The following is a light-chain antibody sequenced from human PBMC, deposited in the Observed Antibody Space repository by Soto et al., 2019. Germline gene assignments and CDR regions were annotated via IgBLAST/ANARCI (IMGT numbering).Light chain of an antibody. J-gene: IGKJ5*01. V-gene: IGKV3-20*01. CDR3: QQYGSSPPIT. Sequence: EIVLTQSPGTLSLSPGERATLSCRASQSVSSKYLAWYQQKPGQAPRFLIYGASSRATGIPDRFSGSGSGTDFTLTISGLAPEDFAVYYCQQYGSSPPITFGQGTRLEIK. CDR1: QSVSSKY. CDR2: GAS.